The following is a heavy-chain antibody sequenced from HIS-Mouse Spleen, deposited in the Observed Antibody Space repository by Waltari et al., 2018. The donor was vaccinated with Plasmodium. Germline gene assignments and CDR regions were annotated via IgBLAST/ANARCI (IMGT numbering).Heavy chain of an antibody. CDR1: GGSFSGYY. D-gene: IGHD3-10*01. CDR3: ARGLRGHYWYFDL. Sequence: QVQLQQWGAGLLKPSETLSLTCAVYGGSFSGYYWSWIRQPPGKGLEWIGEINHSGSTNYNPSLKSRVTIAVDTSKNQFSLELSSVTAADTAVYYCARGLRGHYWYFDLWGRGTLVTVSS. V-gene: IGHV4-34*01. CDR2: INHSGST. J-gene: IGHJ2*01.